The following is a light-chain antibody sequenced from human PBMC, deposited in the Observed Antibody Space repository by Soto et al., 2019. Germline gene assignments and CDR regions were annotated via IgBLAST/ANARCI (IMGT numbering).Light chain of an antibody. CDR2: GGTGGLVG. CDR1: SGYSNYK. CDR3: GADHGSGSNFVVV. J-gene: IGLJ2*01. V-gene: IGLV9-49*01. Sequence: QSVLTQPPSASASLGASVTLTCTLSSGYSNYKVDWYQQRPGKGPRFVMRGGTGGLVGSKGDGIPDRFSVLGSGLNRYLTIKNIQEEDESDYHCGADHGSGSNFVVVFGGGTKLTVL.